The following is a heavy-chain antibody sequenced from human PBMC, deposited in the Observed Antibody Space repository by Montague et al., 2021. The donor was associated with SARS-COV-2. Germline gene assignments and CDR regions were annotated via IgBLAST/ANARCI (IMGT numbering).Heavy chain of an antibody. CDR1: GFTFSSYS. Sequence: SLSLSFPASGFTFSSYSMNWVRQAPGKGLEWVSSISSSSYIYYADSVKGRFTISRDNAKNSLYLQMNSLRAEDTAVYYCVSQEGSIYWGQGTLVTVSS. CDR2: ISSSSYI. D-gene: IGHD2/OR15-2a*01. J-gene: IGHJ4*02. CDR3: VSQEGSIY. V-gene: IGHV3-21*01.